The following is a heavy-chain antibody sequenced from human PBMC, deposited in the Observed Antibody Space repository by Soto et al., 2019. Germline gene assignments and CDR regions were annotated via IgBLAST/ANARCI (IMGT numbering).Heavy chain of an antibody. CDR2: ISGYNGNT. CDR3: ARGLAIFGVVNYYYYMDV. Sequence: ASVKVSCKASGYTFTSYGISWVRQAPGQGLEWMGWISGYNGNTNYAQKLQGRVTMTTNTSISTAYMELSSLRSDDTAVYYCARGLAIFGVVNYYYYMDVWGKGTTVTVSS. V-gene: IGHV1-18*01. J-gene: IGHJ6*03. D-gene: IGHD3-3*01. CDR1: GYTFTSYG.